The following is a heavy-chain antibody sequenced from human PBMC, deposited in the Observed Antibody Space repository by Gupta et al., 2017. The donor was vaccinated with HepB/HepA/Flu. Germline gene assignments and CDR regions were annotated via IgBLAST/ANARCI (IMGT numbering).Heavy chain of an antibody. Sequence: VPLVESGGGLVSPGGSLSLSCPASGFTFSTHSMNWVRQSPGKGLEWVSFITSSGDYIYYADALSGRFTSSRDNAKDTLYLQLGSRRAEDTAVYYCARAYVDDWGQGTLV. CDR1: GFTFSTHS. V-gene: IGHV3-21*03. CDR3: ARAYVDD. CDR2: ITSSGDYI. J-gene: IGHJ4*02.